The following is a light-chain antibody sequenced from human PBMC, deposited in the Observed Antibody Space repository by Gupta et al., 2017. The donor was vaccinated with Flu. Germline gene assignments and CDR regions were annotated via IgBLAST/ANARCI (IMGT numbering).Light chain of an antibody. CDR2: AAS. J-gene: IGKJ3*01. Sequence: DRVTITCRASQGISSYLAWYQQKPGRAPKLLIYAASTLQSAVPSRFCGSGSATEFTLTISSLQPEDFATYYCQQLNSYPLFTFGHGTKVEIK. CDR3: QQLNSYPLFT. V-gene: IGKV1-9*01. CDR1: QGISSY.